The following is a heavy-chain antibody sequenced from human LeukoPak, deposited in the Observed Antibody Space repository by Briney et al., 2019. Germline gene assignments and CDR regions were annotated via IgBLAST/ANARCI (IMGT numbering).Heavy chain of an antibody. V-gene: IGHV4-4*02. CDR2: VSVGGSI. J-gene: IGHJ4*02. Sequence: SETLSLTCAVSSDFLSTSHWWNWVRQSPGEGLEWIGEVSVGGSINYNPSLKSRVTMSLDKSKNQFSLNLNSVTAADTAVYYCARVIPHGWRQSDHWGQGILVIVSS. D-gene: IGHD6-19*01. CDR1: SDFLSTSHW. CDR3: ARVIPHGWRQSDH.